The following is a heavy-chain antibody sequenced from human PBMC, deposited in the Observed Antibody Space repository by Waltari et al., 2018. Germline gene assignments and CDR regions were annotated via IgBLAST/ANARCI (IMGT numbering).Heavy chain of an antibody. V-gene: IGHV3-74*03. CDR3: ARISGGGGYSYGWGPLDP. J-gene: IGHJ5*02. Sequence: EVQLVESGGGLFQPGGSLRLSCAASGFPFSNHWMHGVRQAPGKGLEWVSRIKLDGSSTTYPDAVKGRCTNPRDNAKNTVYVKIDSLPAEDTVVYYCARISGGGGYSYGWGPLDPWGQGIQVTVDS. CDR2: IKLDGSST. CDR1: GFPFSNHW. D-gene: IGHD5-18*01.